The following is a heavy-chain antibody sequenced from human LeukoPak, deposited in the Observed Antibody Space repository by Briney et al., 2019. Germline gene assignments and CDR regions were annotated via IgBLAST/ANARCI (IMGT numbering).Heavy chain of an antibody. CDR1: GFTFGGFP. Sequence: GGSRSLSGEASGFTFGGFPRHGSRKAPGKGLEWVAVISYDGSNKYYADSVKGRFTISRDNSKKTLYLQMNSLRADDTAVYYCARETPDMDVWGKGTTVTVSS. CDR3: ARETPDMDV. V-gene: IGHV3-30-3*01. J-gene: IGHJ6*03. CDR2: ISYDGSNK.